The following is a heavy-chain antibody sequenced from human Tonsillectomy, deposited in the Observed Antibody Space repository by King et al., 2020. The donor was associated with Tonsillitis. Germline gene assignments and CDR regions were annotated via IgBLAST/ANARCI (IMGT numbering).Heavy chain of an antibody. CDR2: ISGSGGRI. D-gene: IGHD2-2*01. Sequence: VQLVESGGGLVQPGGSLRLSCAASGFTFSNNAMSWVRQAPGKGLEWVSAISGSGGRIYYADSGKGRFTISRDNSKNTLYLQMNSLRAEDTAVYYCAKDLAEYGDYWGQGTLVTVSS. CDR3: AKDLAEYGDY. J-gene: IGHJ4*02. CDR1: GFTFSNNA. V-gene: IGHV3-23*04.